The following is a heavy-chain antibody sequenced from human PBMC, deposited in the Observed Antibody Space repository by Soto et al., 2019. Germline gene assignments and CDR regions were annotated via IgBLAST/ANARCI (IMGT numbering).Heavy chain of an antibody. CDR2: IKQDGSEK. CDR3: ARGPGYSYGPEYYFDY. V-gene: IGHV3-7*04. Sequence: EVQLVESGGGLVQPGGSLRLSCLASGFSFTNYWMSWVRQAPGKGLEWVANIKQDGSEKKYVDSVKGRFTISRDSANNAVYLEMNSLRSDDTALYYCARGPGYSYGPEYYFDYWGQGTLVTVS. CDR1: GFSFTNYW. D-gene: IGHD5-18*01. J-gene: IGHJ4*02.